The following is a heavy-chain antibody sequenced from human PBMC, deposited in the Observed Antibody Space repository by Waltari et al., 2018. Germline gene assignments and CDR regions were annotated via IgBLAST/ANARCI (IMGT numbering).Heavy chain of an antibody. CDR3: ASALAAAGTDLNDAFDI. CDR2: IYYSGST. CDR1: GGSITSSSYY. J-gene: IGHJ3*02. Sequence: QLQLQESGPGLVKPSETLSLTCTVSGGSITSSSYYWGWLRPPPGKGLEWTGSIYYSGSTYYNPSLKSRVTISVDTSKNQFSLKLSSVTAADTAVYYCASALAAAGTDLNDAFDIWGQGTMVTVSS. V-gene: IGHV4-39*01. D-gene: IGHD6-13*01.